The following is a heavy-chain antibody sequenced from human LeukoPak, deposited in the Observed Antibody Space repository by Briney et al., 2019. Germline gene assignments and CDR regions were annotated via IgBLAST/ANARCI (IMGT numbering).Heavy chain of an antibody. CDR3: ARWTTTYLDY. CDR1: GPAFQTYT. CDR2: TDPIGGST. J-gene: IGHJ4*02. D-gene: IGHD4-11*01. V-gene: IGHV1-46*02. Sequence: GSSVKVSCKASGPAFQTYTIAWVRQAPGQGLEWMGITDPIGGSTNYAQKFQGRVTMTRDTSTSTVYMELSSLRSEDSAVYYCARWTTTYLDYWGQGTLVTVSS.